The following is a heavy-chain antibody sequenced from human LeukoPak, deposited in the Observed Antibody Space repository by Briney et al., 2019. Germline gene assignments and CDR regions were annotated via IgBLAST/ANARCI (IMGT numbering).Heavy chain of an antibody. J-gene: IGHJ4*02. Sequence: SETLSLTCIVSGGSIGSGGYYWSWIRQHPGKGLEWIGYIYYSGSTYYNPSLKSRVTISVDTSKNQFSLKLSSVTAADTAVYYCARGLSHDCSGGSCYSGSFDYWGQGTLVTVSS. V-gene: IGHV4-31*03. CDR1: GGSIGSGGYY. CDR3: ARGLSHDCSGGSCYSGSFDY. CDR2: IYYSGST. D-gene: IGHD2-15*01.